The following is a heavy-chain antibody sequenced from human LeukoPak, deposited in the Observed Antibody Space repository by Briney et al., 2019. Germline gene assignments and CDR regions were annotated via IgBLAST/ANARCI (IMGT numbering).Heavy chain of an antibody. CDR1: GYTFTSYD. CDR2: MNPNSGNT. CDR3: ARATTGLKSEVNWFDP. D-gene: IGHD4-17*01. Sequence: GSVTVSCKASGYTFTSYDTNWVRQAPGQGLEWMGWMNPNSGNTDYAQRFKGRVTITRNTSINTAYMEMSSLRSEDTAVYYCARATTGLKSEVNWFDPWGQGTLVTVSS. V-gene: IGHV1-8*01. J-gene: IGHJ5*02.